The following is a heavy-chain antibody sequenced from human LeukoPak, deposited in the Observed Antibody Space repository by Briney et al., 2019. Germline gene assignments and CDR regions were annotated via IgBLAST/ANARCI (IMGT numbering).Heavy chain of an antibody. D-gene: IGHD6-19*01. Sequence: GASVKLSCNASGYTFNIYGINWVRQAPGQGLEWMGWISAYSGNTNYAQNLQGRFTMTTDTSTSTAYMELRNLRSDDTAMYYCARDQYTSDWATPDYWGQGTLVIVSS. CDR1: GYTFNIYG. J-gene: IGHJ4*02. CDR2: ISAYSGNT. V-gene: IGHV1-18*01. CDR3: ARDQYTSDWATPDY.